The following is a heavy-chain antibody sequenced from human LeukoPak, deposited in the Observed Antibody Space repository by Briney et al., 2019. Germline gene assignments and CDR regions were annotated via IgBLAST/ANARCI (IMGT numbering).Heavy chain of an antibody. CDR1: GSSISSGGYY. CDR2: IYYSGST. CDR3: ARTTHPDAKDWPYFDH. J-gene: IGHJ4*02. V-gene: IGHV4-61*08. Sequence: KTSETLSLTCTVSGSSISSGGYYWSWIRQHPGKGLEWIGYIYYSGSTKYNPSLKSRVTISADTSENQFSLKMTSVTAADTALYYCARTTHPDAKDWPYFDHWGQGIPVTVSS. D-gene: IGHD3-9*01.